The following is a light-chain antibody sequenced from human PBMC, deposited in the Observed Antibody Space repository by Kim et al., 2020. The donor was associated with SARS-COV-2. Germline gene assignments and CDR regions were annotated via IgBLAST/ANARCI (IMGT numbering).Light chain of an antibody. CDR2: LNSDGSH. CDR1: SGHSSYA. J-gene: IGLJ3*02. Sequence: QLVLTQSPSASASLGASVKLTCTLSSGHSSYAIAWHQQQPEKGPRYLMKLNSDGSHSKGDGIPDRFSGSSSGAERYHTISSLQSEDEADYYCQTWGTGIVFGGGTQLTVL. V-gene: IGLV4-69*01. CDR3: QTWGTGIV.